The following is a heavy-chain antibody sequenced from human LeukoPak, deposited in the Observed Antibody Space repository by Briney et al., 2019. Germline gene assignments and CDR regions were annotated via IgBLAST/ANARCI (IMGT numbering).Heavy chain of an antibody. CDR3: ARGRYGWLPFDY. Sequence: SETLSLTCTVSGVSINSHYWSWIRQPPGKGLEWIGYIYYSGSTNYNPSLKSRVTISVDTSKNQFTLKLSSVTAADTAVYYCARGRYGWLPFDYWGQGTLVTVSS. J-gene: IGHJ4*02. V-gene: IGHV4-59*11. D-gene: IGHD3-16*01. CDR1: GVSINSHY. CDR2: IYYSGST.